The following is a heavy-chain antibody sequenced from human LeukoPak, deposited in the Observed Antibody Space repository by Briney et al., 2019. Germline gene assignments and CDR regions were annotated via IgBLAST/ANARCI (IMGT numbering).Heavy chain of an antibody. J-gene: IGHJ4*02. CDR3: AREGNWNNFDY. D-gene: IGHD1-1*01. Sequence: GGSLRLSCAASGFTFSNYEMNWVRQAPGKGLEWASYISGSAGTLYYADSVKGRFTTSRDNAKKSLYLQMNSLRAEDTAVYYCAREGNWNNFDYWGQGTLVTVSS. CDR2: ISGSAGTL. V-gene: IGHV3-48*03. CDR1: GFTFSNYE.